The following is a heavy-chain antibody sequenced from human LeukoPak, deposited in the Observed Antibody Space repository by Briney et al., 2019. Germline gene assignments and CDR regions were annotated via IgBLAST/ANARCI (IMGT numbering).Heavy chain of an antibody. D-gene: IGHD2-2*01. CDR2: MNPNSGNT. CDR1: GYTFTSYD. Sequence: ASVKVSCKASGYTFTSYDINWVRQATGQGLEWIGWMNPNSGNTGYAQKFQGRVTMTRDTSISTAYMELSRLRSDDTVVYYRARGADCSSTSCYLFDYWGQGTLVTVSS. CDR3: ARGADCSSTSCYLFDY. J-gene: IGHJ4*02. V-gene: IGHV1-8*01.